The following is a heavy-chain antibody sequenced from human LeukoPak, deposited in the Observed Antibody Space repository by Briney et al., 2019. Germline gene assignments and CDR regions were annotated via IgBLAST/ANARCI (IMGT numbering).Heavy chain of an antibody. CDR2: IIPIFGTA. Sequence: SVKVSCKASGGTFSSYAISWVRQAPGQGLEWRGGIIPIFGTANYAQKFQGRVTITTDESTSTAYMELSSLRSEDTAVYYCARANEDYYDSSGYSSWFDPWGQGTLVTVSS. CDR1: GGTFSSYA. J-gene: IGHJ5*02. D-gene: IGHD3-22*01. V-gene: IGHV1-69*05. CDR3: ARANEDYYDSSGYSSWFDP.